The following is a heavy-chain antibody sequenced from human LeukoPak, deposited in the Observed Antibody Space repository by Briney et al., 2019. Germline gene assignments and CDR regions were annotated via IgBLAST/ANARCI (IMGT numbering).Heavy chain of an antibody. J-gene: IGHJ4*02. CDR3: ARGFSIAVAGTQKVFDY. Sequence: KSGGSLRLSCAASGFTFSDYYMSWIRQAPGKGLEWVSYISSSSSYTNYADSVKGRFTISRDNAKNSLYLQMNSLRAEDTAVYYCARGFSIAVAGTQKVFDYWGQGTLVTVSS. D-gene: IGHD6-19*01. CDR2: ISSSSSYT. CDR1: GFTFSDYY. V-gene: IGHV3-11*05.